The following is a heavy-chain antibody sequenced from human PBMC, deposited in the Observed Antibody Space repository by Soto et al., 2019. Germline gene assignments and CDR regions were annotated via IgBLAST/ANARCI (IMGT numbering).Heavy chain of an antibody. CDR1: GYTFTSYA. Sequence: ASVKVSCKASGYTFTSYAMHWVRQAPGQRLEWMGWINAGNGNTKYSQKFQGRVTITRDTSASTAYMELSSLRSEDTAVYYCARDPIAVAGTARNSFRKYYFDYWGQGTLVTVSS. D-gene: IGHD6-19*01. CDR3: ARDPIAVAGTARNSFRKYYFDY. CDR2: INAGNGNT. J-gene: IGHJ4*02. V-gene: IGHV1-3*01.